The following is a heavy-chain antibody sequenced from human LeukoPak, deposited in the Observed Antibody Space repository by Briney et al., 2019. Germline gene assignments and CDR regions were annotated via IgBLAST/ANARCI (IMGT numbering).Heavy chain of an antibody. D-gene: IGHD3-10*01. J-gene: IGHJ4*02. CDR3: ARRNYYGHFDY. CDR2: IGTAGDT. CDR1: GFTFSSYD. V-gene: IGHV3-13*01. Sequence: PGGSLRLSCAASGFTFSSYDMHWVRQATGKGLEWVSAIGTAGDTYYPGSVKGRFTISRENAKNSLYLQMNSLRAGDTAVYYCARRNYYGHFDYWGQGTLVTVSS.